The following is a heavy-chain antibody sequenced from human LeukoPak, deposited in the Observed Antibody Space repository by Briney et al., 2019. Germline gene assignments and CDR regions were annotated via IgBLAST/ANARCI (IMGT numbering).Heavy chain of an antibody. V-gene: IGHV5-51*01. J-gene: IGHJ3*02. Sequence: SGGSLRLSCKGSGYSFTSYWIGWVRQMPGKGLEWMGIIYPGDSDTRYSPSFQGQVTISADKSISTAYLQWSSLKASDTAMYYCARLFEYSSSSGAFDIWGQGTMVTVSS. CDR3: ARLFEYSSSSGAFDI. D-gene: IGHD6-6*01. CDR2: IYPGDSDT. CDR1: GYSFTSYW.